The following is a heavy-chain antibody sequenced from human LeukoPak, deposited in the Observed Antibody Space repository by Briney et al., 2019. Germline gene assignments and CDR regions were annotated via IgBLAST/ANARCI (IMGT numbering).Heavy chain of an antibody. CDR2: IYYSGNT. CDR3: ARDQNKYDSSGYYYYQYGMDV. Sequence: PSETLSLTCTVSGGTLRSGDYYWTWIRQPPGTGLEWIGYIYYSGNTHYNPSLKSRVSISVDTAKNQFSLKLSSVTAADTAVYYCARDQNKYDSSGYYYYQYGMDVWGQGTTVTVSS. D-gene: IGHD3-22*01. CDR1: GGTLRSGDYY. J-gene: IGHJ6*02. V-gene: IGHV4-30-4*01.